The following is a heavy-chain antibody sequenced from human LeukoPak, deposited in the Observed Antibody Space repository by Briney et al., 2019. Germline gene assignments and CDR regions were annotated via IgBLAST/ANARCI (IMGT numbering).Heavy chain of an antibody. CDR3: ASFLRGFWSGRKGDSDY. CDR1: GGTFSSYA. CDR2: IIPIFGTA. Sequence: GASVKVSCKASGGTFSSYAISWVRQDPAPGLEWMGGIIPIFGTANYEQQFLGRVTIIADESTSTAYMELSSLRSEDTAVYYCASFLRGFWSGRKGDSDYWGQGTLVTVSS. D-gene: IGHD3-3*01. J-gene: IGHJ4*02. V-gene: IGHV1-69*13.